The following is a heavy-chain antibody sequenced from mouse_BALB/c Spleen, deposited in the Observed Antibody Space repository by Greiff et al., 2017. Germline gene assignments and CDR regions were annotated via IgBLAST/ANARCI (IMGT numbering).Heavy chain of an antibody. Sequence: EVQGVESGPELVKPGASVKISCKASGYSFTGYFMNWVKQSHGKSLEWIGRINPYNGDTFYNQKFKGKATLTVDKSSSTAHMELLSLTSEDSAVYYCGRPYGSSPWFAYWGQGTLVTVSA. D-gene: IGHD1-1*01. J-gene: IGHJ3*01. V-gene: IGHV1-37*01. CDR2: INPYNGDT. CDR3: GRPYGSSPWFAY. CDR1: GYSFTGYF.